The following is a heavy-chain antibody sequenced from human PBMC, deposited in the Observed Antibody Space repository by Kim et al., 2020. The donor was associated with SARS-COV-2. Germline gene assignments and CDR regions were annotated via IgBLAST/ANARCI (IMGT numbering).Heavy chain of an antibody. CDR1: GYSITSGYY. Sequence: SETLSLTCIVSGYSITSGYYWGWIRQPPGKGLEWIGSIYHSGSTYYNPSLKSRVTISVDTSKNQFSLKLNSVTAADTAVYYCARLIWFGGNFFFDYWGQG. J-gene: IGHJ4*02. CDR3: ARLIWFGGNFFFDY. CDR2: IYHSGST. D-gene: IGHD1-26*01. V-gene: IGHV4-38-2*02.